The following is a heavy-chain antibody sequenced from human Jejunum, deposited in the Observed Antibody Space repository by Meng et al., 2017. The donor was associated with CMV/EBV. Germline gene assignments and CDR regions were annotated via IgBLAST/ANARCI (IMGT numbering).Heavy chain of an antibody. CDR2: LYWDDDR. V-gene: IGHV2-5*02. CDR3: AHTSTGNLYNSYLFGI. Sequence: QITLKESGPTLVKPTQTLTLTCTFSGFSLYTTGVGVGWVRQSPGKAPEWLAILYWDDDRRYSPSLRHRLTITKDTSKSQVFLTLANMDPVDTATYYCAHTSTGNLYNSYLFGIWGHGTLVTVSS. CDR1: GFSLYTTGVG. J-gene: IGHJ4*01. D-gene: IGHD4-11*01.